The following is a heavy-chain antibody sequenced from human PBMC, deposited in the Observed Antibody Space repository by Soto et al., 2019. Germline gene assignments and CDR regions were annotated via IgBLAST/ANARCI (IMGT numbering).Heavy chain of an antibody. CDR3: ARGTLPTVIY. J-gene: IGHJ4*02. Sequence: QVQLQESGPGLVKPSETLSLTCTVSGGSISSYYWSWIRQPPGKGLEWIGYIYYSGSTNYNPSLKGGVTIPVDTPKNRFPLRLSSGTAGDTAVYYGARGTLPTVIYGGQGTRVPVPS. V-gene: IGHV4-59*01. D-gene: IGHD4-17*01. CDR1: GGSISSYY. CDR2: IYYSGST.